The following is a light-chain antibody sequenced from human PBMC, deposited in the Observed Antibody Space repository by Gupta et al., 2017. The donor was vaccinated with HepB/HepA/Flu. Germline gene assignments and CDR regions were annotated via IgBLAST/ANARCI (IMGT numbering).Light chain of an antibody. J-gene: IGKJ2*04. CDR1: QSGSSS. Sequence: EIWLYTSSAPLSLSPGVRATLSCRASQSGSSSLAWFQQKPGQAPRLLIYDASSRATGIPARFSGSGSGTDFTLTISSLEPEDFAVYYCQQRSNWPPGCSFGQGTKLEIK. V-gene: IGKV3-11*01. CDR2: DAS. CDR3: QQRSNWPPGCS.